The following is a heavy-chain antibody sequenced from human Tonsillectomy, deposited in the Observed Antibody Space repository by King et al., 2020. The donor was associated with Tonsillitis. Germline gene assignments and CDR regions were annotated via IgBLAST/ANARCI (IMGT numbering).Heavy chain of an antibody. CDR1: GFTFMNYR. CDR2: IISSSSYI. Sequence: VQLVESGGGLVKPGGSLRLSCAASGFTFMNYRRNRVRQAPGKGLERVSSIISSSSYIYYADSVNGRFTITRDNSKNSRHLQMNSLRAEDTAVYYCVRTPEWSGPRPFDIWGQGTMVTVSS. D-gene: IGHD3-3*01. CDR3: VRTPEWSGPRPFDI. J-gene: IGHJ3*02. V-gene: IGHV3-21*01.